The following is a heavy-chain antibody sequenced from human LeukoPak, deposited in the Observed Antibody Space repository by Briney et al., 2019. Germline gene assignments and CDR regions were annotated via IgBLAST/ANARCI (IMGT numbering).Heavy chain of an antibody. V-gene: IGHV3-33*03. Sequence: GGSLRLSCAASGFTFSDYGMHWVRQAPGKGLEWVAVIGSNGRSQYYADSVKGRFTISRDDTKSTLFLQMNGLRAEDTAVYYCAKRTDYSNNWYSFDYWGQGTLVTVSS. J-gene: IGHJ4*02. D-gene: IGHD6-13*01. CDR3: AKRTDYSNNWYSFDY. CDR1: GFTFSDYG. CDR2: IGSNGRSQ.